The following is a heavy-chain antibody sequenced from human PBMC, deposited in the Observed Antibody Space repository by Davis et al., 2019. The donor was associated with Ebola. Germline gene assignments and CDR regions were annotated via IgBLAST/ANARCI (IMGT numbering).Heavy chain of an antibody. CDR1: GFTFSSYS. J-gene: IGHJ4*02. CDR2: ISGSGGST. D-gene: IGHD6-19*01. Sequence: GESLKISCAASGFTFSSYSMNWVRQAPGKGLEWVSAISGSGGSTYYADSVKGRFTISRDNSKNTLYLQMNSLRAEDTAVYYCAKGRSSGWSGDYWGQGTLVTVSS. CDR3: AKGRSSGWSGDY. V-gene: IGHV3-23*01.